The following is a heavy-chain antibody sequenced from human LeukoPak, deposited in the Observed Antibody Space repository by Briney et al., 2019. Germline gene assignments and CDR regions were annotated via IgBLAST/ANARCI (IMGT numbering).Heavy chain of an antibody. J-gene: IGHJ4*02. CDR2: MNPNSGNT. CDR1: GYNFNDYG. V-gene: IGHV1-8*01. D-gene: IGHD3-3*01. CDR3: ARAPSGDSPLDY. Sequence: ASVRVSCKAVGYNFNDYGISWVRQATGQGLEWMGWMNPNSGNTGYAQKFQGRVTMTRDTSISTAYMELSSLRSEDTAVYYCARAPSGDSPLDYWGQGTLVTVSS.